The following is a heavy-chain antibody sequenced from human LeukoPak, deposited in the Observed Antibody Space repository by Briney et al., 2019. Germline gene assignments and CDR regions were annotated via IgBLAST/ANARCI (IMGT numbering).Heavy chain of an antibody. CDR2: IRNKASNYVT. Sequence: GGSLRLSCAASGFTFSDRNIHWLRQAPEKGLEWVGRIRNKASNYVTEYAASVKGRFTFSRDDSKNSVYLQMNSLKPADTAVYYCARGGRDGYYSPFDYWGLGTLVTVSS. CDR3: ARGGRDGYYSPFDY. J-gene: IGHJ4*02. D-gene: IGHD5-24*01. V-gene: IGHV3-72*01. CDR1: GFTFSDRN.